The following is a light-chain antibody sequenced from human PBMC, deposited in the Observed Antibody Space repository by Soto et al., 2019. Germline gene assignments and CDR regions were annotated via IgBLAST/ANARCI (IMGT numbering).Light chain of an antibody. Sequence: QSALTQPASVSGSPGQSITISCTGASSDVGGCKFVSWYQHHPGKAPKLMIYEVSNRPSGISSQFSGSRSGNAASLTISGLQAKDEADYSCSGNTRSTTCWLFGGGTKVTVL. CDR1: SSDVGGCKF. CDR3: SGNTRSTTCWL. V-gene: IGLV2-14*01. J-gene: IGLJ2*01. CDR2: EVS.